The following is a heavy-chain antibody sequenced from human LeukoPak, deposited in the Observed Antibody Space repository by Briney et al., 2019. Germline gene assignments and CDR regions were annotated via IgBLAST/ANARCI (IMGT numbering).Heavy chain of an antibody. D-gene: IGHD4-11*01. V-gene: IGHV3-48*01. CDR1: GFTFSSYS. CDR3: ARGMRGNDYRKGYFDY. J-gene: IGHJ4*02. Sequence: PGGSLRLSCAASGFTFSSYSMNWVRQAPGKGLEWVSYISSSSSTIYYADSVKGRFTISRDNSKNTLYLQMGSLRAEDMAVYYCARGMRGNDYRKGYFDYWGQGTLVTVSS. CDR2: ISSSSSTI.